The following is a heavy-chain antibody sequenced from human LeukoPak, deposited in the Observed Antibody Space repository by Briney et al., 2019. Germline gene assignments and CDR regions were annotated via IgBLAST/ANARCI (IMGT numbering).Heavy chain of an antibody. CDR2: IYYSGST. CDR1: RGSISGYY. V-gene: IGHV4-59*12. D-gene: IGHD2-15*01. J-gene: IGHJ6*02. CDR3: ARVPYCSGGSCNYYYYYGMDV. Sequence: SSETLSLTCTVSRGSISGYYWSWIRQPPGKGLEWIGYIYYSGSTNYNPSLKSRVTISADTSENQFSLKLSSVTAADTAVYYCARVPYCSGGSCNYYYYYGMDVWGQGTTVTVSS.